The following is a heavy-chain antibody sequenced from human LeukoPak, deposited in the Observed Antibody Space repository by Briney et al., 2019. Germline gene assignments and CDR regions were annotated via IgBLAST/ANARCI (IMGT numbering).Heavy chain of an antibody. D-gene: IGHD3-10*01. Sequence: SETLSLTCTVSGGSVSSRSYYWGWIRQPPGKGLEWIGSISYSGSTYYNPSLKSRVTISVDTSKNHFSLKLSSVTAADTAVYYCARLKGLLWFGELSHSDYWGQGTLVTVSS. J-gene: IGHJ4*02. CDR3: ARLKGLLWFGELSHSDY. V-gene: IGHV4-39*02. CDR2: ISYSGST. CDR1: GGSVSSRSYY.